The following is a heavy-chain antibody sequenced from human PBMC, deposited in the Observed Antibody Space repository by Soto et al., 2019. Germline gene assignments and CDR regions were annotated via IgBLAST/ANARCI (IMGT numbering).Heavy chain of an antibody. Sequence: ASVKVSCKASGGSFSSNPISWVRQAPGQGLEWMAGIIPIFATVHYAQKFQGRVTITADESTSTAYMELTSLRSEDTAVYFCARGGRGYSSAPRYYFDYWGQGTLVTVSA. CDR3: ARGGRGYSSAPRYYFDY. D-gene: IGHD5-18*01. V-gene: IGHV1-69*13. CDR1: GGSFSSNP. J-gene: IGHJ4*02. CDR2: IIPIFATV.